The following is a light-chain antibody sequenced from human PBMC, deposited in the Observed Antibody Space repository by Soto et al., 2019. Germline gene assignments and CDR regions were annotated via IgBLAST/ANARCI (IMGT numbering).Light chain of an antibody. Sequence: DVQMTQSPSTLPASVGDRVTITCRASQSTTSWLAWYQQKPGKAPKLLIYKASTLESGVPSRFSGSGSGTEFTLTISSLQPDDYAAYYCQQYTRYPYTFGQGNKVDI. J-gene: IGKJ2*01. CDR2: KAS. CDR1: QSTTSW. V-gene: IGKV1-5*03. CDR3: QQYTRYPYT.